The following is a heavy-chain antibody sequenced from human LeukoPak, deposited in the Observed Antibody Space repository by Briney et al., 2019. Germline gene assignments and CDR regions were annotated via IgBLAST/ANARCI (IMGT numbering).Heavy chain of an antibody. CDR2: IYYSGTT. CDR1: GGSITRSNYY. CDR3: ARSYDSRGYFYYGMDV. Sequence: GALRLSCTFSGGSITRSNYYWSWIRQPPGKGLEWIAYIYYSGTTDYNPSLKSRVTITLDTSKNQFSLKLNSVTAADTAVYYCARSYDSRGYFYYGMDVWGQGTTVTVSS. V-gene: IGHV4-61*01. J-gene: IGHJ6*02. D-gene: IGHD3-22*01.